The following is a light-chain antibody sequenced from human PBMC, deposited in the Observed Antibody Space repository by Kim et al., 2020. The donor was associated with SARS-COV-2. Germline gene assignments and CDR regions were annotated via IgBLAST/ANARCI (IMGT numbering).Light chain of an antibody. CDR3: HQYYSTPLT. CDR1: RSISSATSNRSS. CDR2: WAS. V-gene: IGKV4-1*01. J-gene: IGKJ4*01. Sequence: ATITCKSSRSISSATSNRSSLAWYQQRPGQSPKLIIYWASARESGVPDRFSGSGSGTDFTLTISSLQAEDVAVYYCHQYYSTPLTFGGGTKVDIK.